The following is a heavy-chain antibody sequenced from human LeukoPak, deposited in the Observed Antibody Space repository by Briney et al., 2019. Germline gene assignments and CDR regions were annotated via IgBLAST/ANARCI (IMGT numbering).Heavy chain of an antibody. CDR2: VYDNGIT. D-gene: IGHD3-22*01. V-gene: IGHV4-4*08. CDR1: GGSIFNYY. Sequence: PSETLSLTCTVSGGSIFNYYWNWIRQPPGKGLEWIGYVYDNGITNYSPSLRSRGTISIATSKNQFSLRLTSVTAADTAIYYCARRAYYDSSGYHPTSGYFDLWGRGTLVSVS. J-gene: IGHJ2*01. CDR3: ARRAYYDSSGYHPTSGYFDL.